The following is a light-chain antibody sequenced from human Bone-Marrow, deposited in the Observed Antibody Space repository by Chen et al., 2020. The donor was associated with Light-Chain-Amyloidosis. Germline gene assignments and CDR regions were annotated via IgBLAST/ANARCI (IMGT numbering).Light chain of an antibody. CDR2: TTS. Sequence: DIQVTQSPSSLSASVGDRVTITCRTSQTIANYLNWYQQKPGKAPEVLVYTTSNLRSGVPSRFSGSGYATDFTLTIGGLQPEDFATYYCQQSYNRRPISFGQGTRVDIK. CDR1: QTIANY. CDR3: QQSYNRRPIS. J-gene: IGKJ2*01. V-gene: IGKV1-39*01.